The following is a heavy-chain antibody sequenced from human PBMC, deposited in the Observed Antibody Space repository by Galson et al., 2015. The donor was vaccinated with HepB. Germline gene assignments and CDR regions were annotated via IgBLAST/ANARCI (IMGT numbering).Heavy chain of an antibody. V-gene: IGHV3-9*01. J-gene: IGHJ3*02. CDR3: ARVVERDAFDI. CDR2: ISWNSGSI. Sequence: SLRLSCAASGFTFDDYAMHWVRQAPGKGLEWVSGISWNSGSIGYADSVKGRFTISRDNAKNSLYLQMNSLRAEDTAVYYCARVVERDAFDIWGQGTLVTVSS. CDR1: GFTFDDYA.